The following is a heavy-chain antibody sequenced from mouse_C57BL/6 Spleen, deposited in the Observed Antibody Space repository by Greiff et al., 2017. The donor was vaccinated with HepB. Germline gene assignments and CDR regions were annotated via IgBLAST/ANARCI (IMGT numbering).Heavy chain of an antibody. CDR2: IHPNSGST. Sequence: VQLQQPGAELVKPGASVKLSCKASGYTFTSYWMHWVKQRPGQGLEWIGMIHPNSGSTNYNEKFKSKATLTVDKSSSTAYMQLSSLTSEDSAVYCCARSRSNHYYAMDYWGQGTSVTVSS. CDR3: ARSRSNHYYAMDY. CDR1: GYTFTSYW. V-gene: IGHV1-64*01. D-gene: IGHD2-5*01. J-gene: IGHJ4*01.